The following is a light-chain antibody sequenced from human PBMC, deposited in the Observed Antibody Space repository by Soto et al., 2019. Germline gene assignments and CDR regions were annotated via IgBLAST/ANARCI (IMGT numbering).Light chain of an antibody. J-gene: IGKJ4*01. CDR1: QSVSSSY. CDR3: QQYGSSPLT. Sequence: IVLTQSPGPLSLSPGERATLSCRASQSVSSSYLAWYQRKPGQAPRLRIYGASSRATGTPDSFSGSGSGTDVALTISRLEPEDFAVYYCQQYGSSPLTFGGGTKVDIK. V-gene: IGKV3-20*01. CDR2: GAS.